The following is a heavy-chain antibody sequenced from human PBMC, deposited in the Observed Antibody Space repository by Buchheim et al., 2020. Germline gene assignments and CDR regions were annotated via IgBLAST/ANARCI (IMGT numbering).Heavy chain of an antibody. CDR3: ARDKDDSSGYPDY. V-gene: IGHV3-30*04. CDR1: GFTFSSCA. Sequence: QVQLVESGGGVVQPGRSLRLSCAASGFTFSSCAMHWVRQAPGKGLEWVAVISYDGSNKYYADSVKGRFTISRDNSKNTLYLQMNSLRAEDTAVYYCARDKDDSSGYPDYWGQGTL. CDR2: ISYDGSNK. D-gene: IGHD3-22*01. J-gene: IGHJ4*02.